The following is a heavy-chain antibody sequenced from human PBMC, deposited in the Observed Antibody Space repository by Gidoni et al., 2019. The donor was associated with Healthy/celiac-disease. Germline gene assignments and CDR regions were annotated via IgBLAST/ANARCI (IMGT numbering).Heavy chain of an antibody. CDR3: AKDPYVWGSYPPGDWFDP. V-gene: IGHV3-23*01. D-gene: IGHD3-16*02. J-gene: IGHJ5*02. CDR1: GFPFSSYS. Sequence: EVQLLESGGGLVQPGGSLRLPCSASGFPFSSYSMSWVRQAPGKGLEWVSAISGSGGSTYYADSVKGRFTISRDNSKNTLYLQMNSLRAEDTAVYYCAKDPYVWGSYPPGDWFDPWGQGTLVTVSS. CDR2: ISGSGGST.